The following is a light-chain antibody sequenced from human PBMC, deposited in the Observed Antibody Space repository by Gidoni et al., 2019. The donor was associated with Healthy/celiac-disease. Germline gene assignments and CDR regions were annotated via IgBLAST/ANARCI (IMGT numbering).Light chain of an antibody. CDR2: AAS. CDR3: QQSYSTPQT. V-gene: IGKV1-39*01. Sequence: DIQMTQSPSYLSASVGDRVTITCRASQSISSYLNWYQQKPGKAPKLLIYAASSLQSGVPSRFSGSGYGTDFTLTISSLQPEDFATYYCQQSYSTPQTFGGGTKVEIK. J-gene: IGKJ4*01. CDR1: QSISSY.